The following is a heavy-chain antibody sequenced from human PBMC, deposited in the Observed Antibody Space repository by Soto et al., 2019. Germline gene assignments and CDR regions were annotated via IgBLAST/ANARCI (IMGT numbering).Heavy chain of an antibody. CDR2: INPSGGST. D-gene: IGHD4-17*01. V-gene: IGHV1-46*01. J-gene: IGHJ6*02. CDR1: GYTFTSDY. Sequence: ASVKVSCKASGYTFTSDYMHWVRQAPGQGLEWMGIINPSGGSTSYAQKFQGRVTMTRDTSTSTVYMELSSLRSEDTAVYYCARSHVTTYYYYYGMDVWGQGTTVTVSS. CDR3: ARSHVTTYYYYYGMDV.